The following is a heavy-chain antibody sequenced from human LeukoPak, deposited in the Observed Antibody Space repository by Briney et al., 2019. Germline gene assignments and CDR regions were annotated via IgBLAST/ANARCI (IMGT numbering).Heavy chain of an antibody. V-gene: IGHV1-8*02. CDR1: GYTFTSYG. CDR2: MNPNSGNT. CDR3: ARGLSDDTAMAY. D-gene: IGHD5-18*01. J-gene: IGHJ4*02. Sequence: GASVKVSCKASGYTFTSYGISWVRQAPGQGLEWMGWMNPNSGNTGYAQKFQGRVTMTRNTSISTAYMELSSLRSEDTAVYYCARGLSDDTAMAYWGQGTLVTVSS.